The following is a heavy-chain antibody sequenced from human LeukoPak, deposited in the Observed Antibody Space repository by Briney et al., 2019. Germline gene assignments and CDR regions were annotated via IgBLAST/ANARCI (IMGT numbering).Heavy chain of an antibody. CDR1: GGTFSSYA. Sequence: GASVEVSCKASGGTFSSYAISWVRQAPGQGLEWMGRIIPILGIANYAQKFQGRVTITADKSTSTAYMELSSLRSEDTAVYYCAKYGGNSGDAFDIWGQGTMVTVSS. D-gene: IGHD2-21*02. J-gene: IGHJ3*02. CDR3: AKYGGNSGDAFDI. CDR2: IIPILGIA. V-gene: IGHV1-69*04.